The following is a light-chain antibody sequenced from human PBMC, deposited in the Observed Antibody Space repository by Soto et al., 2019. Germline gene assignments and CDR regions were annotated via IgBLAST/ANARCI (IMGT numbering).Light chain of an antibody. J-gene: IGKJ1*01. V-gene: IGKV3-20*01. CDR1: QTVSSVH. Sequence: PAALSGARDHSPGIAPRASQTVSSVHLAWYQQKPGQAPRLLIYGASRRATGIPDRFSGSGSGTDFTLTISRLEPEDFAVYYCQQYGSSGTFGQGTKVDIK. CDR3: QQYGSSGT. CDR2: GAS.